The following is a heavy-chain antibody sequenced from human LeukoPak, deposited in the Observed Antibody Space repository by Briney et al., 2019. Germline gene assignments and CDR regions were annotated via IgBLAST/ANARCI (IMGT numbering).Heavy chain of an antibody. CDR3: AKDIRYFDWLGGASAFDI. D-gene: IGHD3-9*01. J-gene: IGHJ3*02. Sequence: PGGSLRLSCAASGFTVSSNYMSWVRQAPGKGLEWVSSISSSSSYIYYADSVKGRFTISRDNAKNSLYLQMNSLRAEDTAVYYCAKDIRYFDWLGGASAFDIWGQGTMVTVSS. V-gene: IGHV3-21*01. CDR1: GFTVSSNY. CDR2: ISSSSSYI.